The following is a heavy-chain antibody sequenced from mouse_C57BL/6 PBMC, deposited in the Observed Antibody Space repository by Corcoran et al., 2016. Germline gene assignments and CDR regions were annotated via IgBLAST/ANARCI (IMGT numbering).Heavy chain of an antibody. D-gene: IGHD3-2*02. J-gene: IGHJ3*01. V-gene: IGHV9-3*01. CDR1: GYTFTTYG. Sequence: QIQLVQSGPELKKPGETVKISCKASGYTFTTYGMSWVKQAPGKGLKWMGWINTYSGVPTYADDFKGRFAFSLETSASTAYLQINNLKNEDTATYFWARSTAQAFAYWGQGTLVTVSA. CDR2: INTYSGVP. CDR3: ARSTAQAFAY.